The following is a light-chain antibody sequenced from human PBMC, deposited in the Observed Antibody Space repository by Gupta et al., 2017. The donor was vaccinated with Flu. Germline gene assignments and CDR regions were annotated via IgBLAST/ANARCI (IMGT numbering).Light chain of an antibody. J-gene: IGKJ1*01. Sequence: EIVLTQSPGTLSLSPGETATLSCRASQSVTSNLAWYQRRPGQAPRLLIYGASKRAAGTPGRFSGSGDGKDFTLTSNRRGQEDCAVYYWQQDDAGRTFGQGTRVEV. V-gene: IGKV3-20*01. CDR3: QQDDAGRT. CDR1: QSVTSN. CDR2: GAS.